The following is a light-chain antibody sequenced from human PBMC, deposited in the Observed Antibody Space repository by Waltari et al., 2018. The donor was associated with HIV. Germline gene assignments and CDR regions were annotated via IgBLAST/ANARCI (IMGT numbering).Light chain of an antibody. V-gene: IGLV1-47*01. J-gene: IGLJ2*01. CDR3: AAWTDSRYVV. CDR2: RNN. CDR1: SSNIGSNF. Sequence: QSVLTQPPSASGAPGQRVTISCSGSSSNIGSNFVYWYQPLPGTAPKLLIYRNNQRPSGVPDLFSGSKSGTSASLAISGLRSEDEADYYCAAWTDSRYVVFGGGTKLTVL.